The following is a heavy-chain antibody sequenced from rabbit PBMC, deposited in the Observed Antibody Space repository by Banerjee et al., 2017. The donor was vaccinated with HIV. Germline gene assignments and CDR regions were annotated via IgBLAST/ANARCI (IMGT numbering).Heavy chain of an antibody. V-gene: IGHV1S45*01. D-gene: IGHD6-1*01. CDR2: IYTGDGTT. Sequence: QEQLVESGGGLVKPEGSLTLTCTASGFDFNINAMCWFRQAPGKGLELIACIYTGDGTTYYASWAKGRFTISKTSSTTVTLQMTSLTAADTATYFCARDTYGYAGHAFGGMDLWGPGTLVT. CDR3: ARDTYGYAGHAFGGMDL. CDR1: GFDFNINA. J-gene: IGHJ6*01.